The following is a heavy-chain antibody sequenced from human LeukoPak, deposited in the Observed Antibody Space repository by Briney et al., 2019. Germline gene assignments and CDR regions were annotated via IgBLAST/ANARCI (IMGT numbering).Heavy chain of an antibody. CDR1: GGSISSYY. CDR3: ARGCDFWSGYCY. V-gene: IGHV4-59*01. Sequence: PSETLSLTCTVSGGSISSYYWSWIRQPPGKGLEWIGYIYYSGSTNYNPSLESRVTISVDTSKNQFSLKLSSVTAADTAVYYCARGCDFWSGYCYWGQGTLVTVSS. D-gene: IGHD3-3*01. J-gene: IGHJ4*02. CDR2: IYYSGST.